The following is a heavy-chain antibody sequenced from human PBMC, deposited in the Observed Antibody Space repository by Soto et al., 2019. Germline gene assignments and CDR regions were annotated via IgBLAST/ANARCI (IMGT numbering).Heavy chain of an antibody. Sequence: SETLSLTCTVSGGFVNSDTHSWSWIRQTPGKRLEWIGFIYSGGSTKNPSLRSRVTMSVDTSKNQFSLKLRSVIVADTAVYHCARFVRSCSATTCSTRADVWGQGSTAT. V-gene: IGHV4-61*01. J-gene: IGHJ6*02. CDR1: GGFVNSDTHS. CDR2: IYSGGST. CDR3: ARFVRSCSATTCSTRADV. D-gene: IGHD2-2*01.